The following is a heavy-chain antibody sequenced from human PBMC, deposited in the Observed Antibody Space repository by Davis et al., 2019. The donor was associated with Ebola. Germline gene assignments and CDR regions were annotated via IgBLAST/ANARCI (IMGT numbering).Heavy chain of an antibody. Sequence: GESLKISCVASGFTFNDYYMSWIRQAPGKGLEWVSYISRSSSYTNYADSVKGRFTISRDNAKNSLYLQMNSLRAEDTAVYYCARATVTTSRYFQHWGQGTLVTVSS. J-gene: IGHJ1*01. V-gene: IGHV3-11*06. CDR2: ISRSSSYT. D-gene: IGHD4-17*01. CDR3: ARATVTTSRYFQH. CDR1: GFTFNDYY.